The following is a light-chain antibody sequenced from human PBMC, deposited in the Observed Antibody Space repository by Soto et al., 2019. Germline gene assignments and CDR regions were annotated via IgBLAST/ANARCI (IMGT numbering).Light chain of an antibody. V-gene: IGKV1-5*03. CDR1: QTISSW. CDR2: KAS. CDR3: QHYNSYSEA. J-gene: IGKJ1*01. Sequence: DIQMPQSPSTLSGSAGSRVTITCRASQTISSWLAWYQQKPGKAPKLLIYKASTLESGVPSRFSGSGSGTESTLTISSLQPDDFATYYCQHYNSYSEAFGQGTKVDI.